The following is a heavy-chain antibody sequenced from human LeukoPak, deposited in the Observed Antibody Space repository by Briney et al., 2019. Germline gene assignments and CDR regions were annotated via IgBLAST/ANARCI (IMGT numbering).Heavy chain of an antibody. CDR3: ARAFAKGQLALGY. Sequence: GGSLRLSCAASGFTVSSNYMSWVRQAPGKGLEWVSVIYSGGSTYYADSVKGRFTISRDNSKNTLYLQMNSLRAEDTAVYYCARAFAKGQLALGYWGQGTLVTVSS. J-gene: IGHJ4*02. D-gene: IGHD6-13*01. V-gene: IGHV3-66*01. CDR2: IYSGGST. CDR1: GFTVSSNY.